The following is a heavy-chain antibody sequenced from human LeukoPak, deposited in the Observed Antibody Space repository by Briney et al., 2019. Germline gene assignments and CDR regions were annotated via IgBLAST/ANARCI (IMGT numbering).Heavy chain of an antibody. Sequence: PGGSLRLSCAASGFTFSSYDMHWVRQATGKGLEWVSAIGSAGDTYYPGSVKGRFTISGENAKNSLYLQMNSLRAGDTAVYYCARGALVATSDGAFDIWGQGTMVTVSS. CDR3: ARGALVATSDGAFDI. J-gene: IGHJ3*02. D-gene: IGHD5-12*01. V-gene: IGHV3-13*01. CDR2: IGSAGDT. CDR1: GFTFSSYD.